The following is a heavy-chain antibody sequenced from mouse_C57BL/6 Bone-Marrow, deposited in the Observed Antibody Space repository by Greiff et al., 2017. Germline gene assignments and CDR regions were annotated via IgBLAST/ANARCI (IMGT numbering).Heavy chain of an antibody. CDR1: GYTFTTYP. J-gene: IGHJ2*01. D-gene: IGHD2-1*01. CDR2: FHPYNDDT. CDR3: ARGGNYGGYYFDY. Sequence: VQLQQSGAELVKPGASVKMSCKASGYTFTTYPIEWMKQNHGKSIEWIGNFHPYNDDTKYNEKFKGNATLTVEKSSSTVYLELSRLTSDDSAVYYCARGGNYGGYYFDYWGQGTTLTVSS. V-gene: IGHV1-47*01.